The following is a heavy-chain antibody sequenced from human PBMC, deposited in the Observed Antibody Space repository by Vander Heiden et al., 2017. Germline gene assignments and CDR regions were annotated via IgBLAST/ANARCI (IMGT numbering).Heavy chain of an antibody. CDR2: IIPIFGTA. D-gene: IGHD3-9*01. CDR1: GGTFSSYA. Sequence: QVQLVQSGAEVKKPGSSVKVSCKASGGTFSSYAISWVRQAPGQGLEWMGGIIPIFGTANYAQKFQGRVTITADESTSTAYMELSSLRSEDTAVYYCAREGPYDILPGYYGQYYFDYWGQGTLVTVSS. V-gene: IGHV1-69*01. J-gene: IGHJ4*02. CDR3: AREGPYDILPGYYGQYYFDY.